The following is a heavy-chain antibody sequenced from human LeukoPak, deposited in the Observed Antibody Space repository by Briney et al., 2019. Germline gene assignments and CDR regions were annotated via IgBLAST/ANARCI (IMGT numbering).Heavy chain of an antibody. J-gene: IGHJ6*03. CDR3: ARESESRSSWYGIYYYYYMDV. V-gene: IGHV4-59*01. D-gene: IGHD6-13*01. CDR1: GGSIRSYY. Sequence: SETLSLTCTVSGGSIRSYYWTWIRQPPGKGLEWIGYIYYSGSTNYKPSLKSRVTISVDTSKNQLSLRLSSVTAADTAVYFCARESESRSSWYGIYYYYYMDVWGKGTTVTVSS. CDR2: IYYSGST.